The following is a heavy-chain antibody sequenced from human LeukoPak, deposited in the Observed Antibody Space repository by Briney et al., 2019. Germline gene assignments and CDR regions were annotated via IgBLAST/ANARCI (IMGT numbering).Heavy chain of an antibody. CDR3: ARGSSSSYYFDY. D-gene: IGHD6-6*01. Sequence: GGSLRHSCAASGFTFSSYSMNWVRQAPGKGLEWVSSISSSSSYIYYADSVKGRFTISRDNAKNSLYLQMNSLRAEDTAVYYCARGSSSSYYFDYWGQGTLVTVSS. V-gene: IGHV3-21*01. J-gene: IGHJ4*02. CDR2: ISSSSSYI. CDR1: GFTFSSYS.